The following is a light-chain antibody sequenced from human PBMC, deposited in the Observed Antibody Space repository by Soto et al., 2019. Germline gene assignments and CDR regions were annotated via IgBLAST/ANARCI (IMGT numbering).Light chain of an antibody. V-gene: IGKV3-15*01. CDR2: GAS. J-gene: IGKJ5*01. CDR3: QQYYDWPIT. Sequence: EVVLTQSPFTLSFCPVERATLSCRASQSVGSSYLAWYQQKPGQAPRLLIYGASTRATGIPARFSGSGSGTESTLTISSLQSEDFAVYYCQQYYDWPITFGQGTRLEIK. CDR1: QSVGSSY.